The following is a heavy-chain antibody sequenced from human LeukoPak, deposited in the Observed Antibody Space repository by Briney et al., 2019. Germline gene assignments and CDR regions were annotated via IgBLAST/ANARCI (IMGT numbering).Heavy chain of an antibody. CDR3: AREGGFYRPLDY. D-gene: IGHD3-3*01. J-gene: IGHJ4*02. V-gene: IGHV4-4*02. CDR1: GGSITTTNW. CDR2: VHLDGRT. Sequence: PSETLSLTCGVSGGSITTTNWWTWVRQPPGKGLEWIGEVHLDGRTNYNPSLESRLTISVYMSENHISLRLTSVTAADRAVYYCAREGGFYRPLDYSGQGTLVTVSS.